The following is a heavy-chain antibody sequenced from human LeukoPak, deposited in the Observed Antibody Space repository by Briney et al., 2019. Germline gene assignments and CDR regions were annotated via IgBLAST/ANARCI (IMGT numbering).Heavy chain of an antibody. CDR2: ISGSGGST. CDR1: GFTFSSYA. CDR3: AKDPNGDYIGTFDI. V-gene: IGHV3-23*01. J-gene: IGHJ3*02. Sequence: GGSLRLSGAASGFTFSSYAMSWVRQARGKGLEWVSAISGSGGSTYYADSVKGRFTISRDNSKNTLYLQMNSLRAEDTAVYYCAKDPNGDYIGTFDIWGQGTMVTVSS. D-gene: IGHD4-17*01.